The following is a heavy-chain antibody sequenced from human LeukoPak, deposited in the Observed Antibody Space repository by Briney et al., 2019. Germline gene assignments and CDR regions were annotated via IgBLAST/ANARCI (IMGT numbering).Heavy chain of an antibody. CDR2: INHSGST. D-gene: IGHD3-10*01. Sequence: SETLSLTCTVSGGSISSSYWSWIRQPPGEGLEWIGEINHSGSTNYNPSLKSRVTISVDTSKNQFSLKLSSVTAADTAVYYCARGVLGYYGSGSYYRGCYFDYWGQGTLVTVSS. V-gene: IGHV4-34*01. CDR3: ARGVLGYYGSGSYYRGCYFDY. CDR1: GGSISSSY. J-gene: IGHJ4*02.